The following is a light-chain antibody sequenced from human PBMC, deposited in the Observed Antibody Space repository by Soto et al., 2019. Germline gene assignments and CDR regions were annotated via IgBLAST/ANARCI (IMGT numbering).Light chain of an antibody. Sequence: QSALTQDASVSGSPGQSITISCTGTSSDVGGYNYVSWYQQHPGKAPKLMIYDVFTRPSGVSNRFSGSKSGNTASLTISALQAEDEADYYCTSWTSTSTYVFGSRTRSPS. J-gene: IGLJ1*01. CDR1: SSDVGGYNY. V-gene: IGLV2-14*03. CDR3: TSWTSTSTYV. CDR2: DVF.